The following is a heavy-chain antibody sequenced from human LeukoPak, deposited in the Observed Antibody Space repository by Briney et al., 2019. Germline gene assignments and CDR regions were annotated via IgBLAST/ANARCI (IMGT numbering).Heavy chain of an antibody. D-gene: IGHD3-3*01. CDR1: GYSISSGYY. CDR2: IYYSGST. CDR3: ARHNYDFWSGQGPYYMDV. Sequence: SETLSLTCTVSGYSISSGYYWGWIRQPPGKGLEWIGSIYYSGSTYYNPSLKSRVTISVDTSKNQFSLKLSSVTAADTAVYYCARHNYDFWSGQGPYYMDVWGKGTTVTVSS. J-gene: IGHJ6*03. V-gene: IGHV4-38-2*02.